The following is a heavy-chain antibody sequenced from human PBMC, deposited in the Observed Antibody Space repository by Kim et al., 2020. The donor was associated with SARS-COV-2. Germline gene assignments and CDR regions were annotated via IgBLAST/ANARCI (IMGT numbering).Heavy chain of an antibody. Sequence: GGSLRLSCAASGFTFSSYSMNWVRQAPGKGLEWVSSISSSSSYIYYADSVKGRFTISRDNAKNSLYLQMNSLRAEDTAVYYCARPWGDYYGSGSYYNPAGHWGQGTLVTVSS. V-gene: IGHV3-21*01. CDR1: GFTFSSYS. D-gene: IGHD3-10*01. CDR3: ARPWGDYYGSGSYYNPAGH. J-gene: IGHJ1*01. CDR2: ISSSSSYI.